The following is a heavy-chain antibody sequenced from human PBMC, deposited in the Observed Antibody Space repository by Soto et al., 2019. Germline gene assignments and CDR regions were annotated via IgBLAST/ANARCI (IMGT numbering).Heavy chain of an antibody. Sequence: SVKVSCKASGFTFTSSAVQWGRQARGQRLEWIGWIVVGSGNTNYAQKFQERVTITRDMSTSTAYMELSSLRSEDTAVYYCAAETGFYYYYGMDVWGQGTTVTVSS. CDR3: AAETGFYYYYGMDV. J-gene: IGHJ6*02. CDR1: GFTFTSSA. CDR2: IVVGSGNT. V-gene: IGHV1-58*01. D-gene: IGHD1-1*01.